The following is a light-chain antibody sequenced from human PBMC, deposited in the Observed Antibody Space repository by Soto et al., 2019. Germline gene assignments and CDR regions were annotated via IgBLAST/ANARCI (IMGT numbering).Light chain of an antibody. CDR1: SSDVGGYNL. CDR3: CSYAGSSPWV. Sequence: QSVLTQPASVSGSPGQSITISCTGTSSDVGGYNLVSWYQQHPGKAPKLMIYEVSKRPSGVSNRFSGSKSGNTASLTISGLHAEDEADYYCCSYAGSSPWVFGGGTKLTVL. J-gene: IGLJ3*02. V-gene: IGLV2-23*02. CDR2: EVS.